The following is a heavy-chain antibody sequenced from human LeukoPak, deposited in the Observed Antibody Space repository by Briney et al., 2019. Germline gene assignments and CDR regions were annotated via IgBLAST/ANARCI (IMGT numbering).Heavy chain of an antibody. V-gene: IGHV1-69*13. CDR2: INSIFGIA. Sequence: GASVKLSCKASGGTFSSYAISWVRQPPRQGLEWMGRINSIFGIANYAQKFQGRVTNTADDSTSTAHRELSSLRSEDTAVYYCARGGVDGYNYSGEGSLVTVSS. CDR3: ARGGVDGYNY. D-gene: IGHD5-24*01. CDR1: GGTFSSYA. J-gene: IGHJ4*02.